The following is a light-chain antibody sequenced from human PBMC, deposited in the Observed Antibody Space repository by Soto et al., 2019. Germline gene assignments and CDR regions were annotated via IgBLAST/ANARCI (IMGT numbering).Light chain of an antibody. CDR2: GSS. CDR1: QSVSRQ. J-gene: IGKJ1*01. CDR3: QQYTNGPKT. Sequence: IVMTQSPATLSVSPGERATLSCRASQSVSRQLVWYQQKPGQAPRLLIYGSSTRATGIPASFSGSGSGAKFTLTTISLQAADFAVDYYQQYTNGPKTFGQGTKVDIK. V-gene: IGKV3D-15*01.